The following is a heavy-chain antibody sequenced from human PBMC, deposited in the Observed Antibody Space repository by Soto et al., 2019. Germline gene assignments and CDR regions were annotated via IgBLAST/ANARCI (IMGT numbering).Heavy chain of an antibody. V-gene: IGHV3-23*01. CDR1: GFTFSSYA. Sequence: WGSLRLSCAASGFTFSSYAIIWCRHSPFKWLEWVSAISGSGGSTYYADSVKGRFTISRDNSKNTLYLQMNSLRAEDTAVYYCAKDHYYDSSGYYAPFDYWGQGTLVTVSS. J-gene: IGHJ4*02. D-gene: IGHD3-22*01. CDR2: ISGSGGST. CDR3: AKDHYYDSSGYYAPFDY.